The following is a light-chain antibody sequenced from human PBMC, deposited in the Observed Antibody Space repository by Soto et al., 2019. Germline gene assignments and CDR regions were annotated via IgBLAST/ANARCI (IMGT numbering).Light chain of an antibody. CDR2: GAS. CDR3: QQRSNWPPIT. CDR1: QSVRSSY. J-gene: IGKJ5*01. V-gene: IGKV3D-20*02. Sequence: EIVLTQSPGTLSLSPGERATLSCRASQSVRSSYLAWSQQKPGQAPRLLIYGASTRATAIPARFSGSGSGTDFTLTISSLEPEDFAVYYCQQRSNWPPITFGQGTRLEI.